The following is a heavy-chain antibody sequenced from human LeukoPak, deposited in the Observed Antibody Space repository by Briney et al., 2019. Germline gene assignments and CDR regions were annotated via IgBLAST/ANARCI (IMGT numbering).Heavy chain of an antibody. J-gene: IGHJ4*02. CDR2: INPDGGET. Sequence: PGGSLRLSCAASGFTFSNYAMNWVRQAPGKGLEWVANINPDGGETYYVHSVKGRFTISRDNAKSSLYLQMNSLRAEDTAVYYCARDYNLGQGTLVTVSS. CDR3: ARDYN. CDR1: GFTFSNYA. V-gene: IGHV3-7*01.